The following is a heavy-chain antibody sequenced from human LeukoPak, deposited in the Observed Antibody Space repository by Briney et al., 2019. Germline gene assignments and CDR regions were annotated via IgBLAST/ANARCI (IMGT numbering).Heavy chain of an antibody. V-gene: IGHV4-59*01. Sequence: NPSQTLSLTCTVSGGSISSYYWSWIRQPPGKGLEWIGYIYYSGSTNYNPSLKSRVTTSVDTSKNQFSLKLSSVTAADTAVYYCARSPDYDFWSGYSYYYYYYMDVWGKGTTVTVSS. J-gene: IGHJ6*03. CDR1: GGSISSYY. CDR3: ARSPDYDFWSGYSYYYYYYMDV. D-gene: IGHD3-3*01. CDR2: IYYSGST.